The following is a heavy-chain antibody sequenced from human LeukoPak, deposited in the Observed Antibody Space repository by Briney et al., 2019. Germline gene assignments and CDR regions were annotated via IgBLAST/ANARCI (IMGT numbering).Heavy chain of an antibody. CDR2: INHSGST. CDR3: ASIFFDY. Sequence: KPSETLSLTCAVYGGSFSGYYWSWIRQPPGKGLEWIGEINHSGSTNYNPSLKSRVTISVDTSKNQFSLKLSSVTAADTAVYYCASIFFDYWGQGTLVTVSS. J-gene: IGHJ4*02. V-gene: IGHV4-34*01. CDR1: GGSFSGYY. D-gene: IGHD2-21*01.